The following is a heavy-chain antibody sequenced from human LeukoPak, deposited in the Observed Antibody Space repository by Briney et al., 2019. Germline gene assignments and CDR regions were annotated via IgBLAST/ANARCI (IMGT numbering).Heavy chain of an antibody. J-gene: IGHJ3*02. V-gene: IGHV1-18*01. CDR1: GYTFTNFG. D-gene: IGHD2-21*01. Sequence: ASVKVSCKASGYTFTNFGISWVRQAPGQGLEWMGWISAYNGNTNYAQILQGRVTMTTDTSTSTAYMELRSLRSDDTAVYYCARDWTVWRSFDIWGQGTMATVSS. CDR2: ISAYNGNT. CDR3: ARDWTVWRSFDI.